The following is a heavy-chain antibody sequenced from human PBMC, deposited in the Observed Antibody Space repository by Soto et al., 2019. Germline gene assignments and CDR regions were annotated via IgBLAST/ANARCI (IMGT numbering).Heavy chain of an antibody. CDR1: GYTFTSYD. D-gene: IGHD3-10*01. CDR2: MNPNSGNT. CDR3: ARDLFSSGPFSYYYYYYAIDA. Sequence: ASVKVSCKASGYTFTSYDINWVRQATGQGFEYLGWMNPNSGNTGYVKKFQGRVTMTRDTSMSTAYMELSSLRSEDTAVYYCARDLFSSGPFSYYYYYYAIDAWGQGTTVTVSS. V-gene: IGHV1-8*01. J-gene: IGHJ6*02.